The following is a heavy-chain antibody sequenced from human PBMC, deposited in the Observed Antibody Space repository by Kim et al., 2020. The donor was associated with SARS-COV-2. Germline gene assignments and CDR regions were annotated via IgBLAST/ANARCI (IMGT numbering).Heavy chain of an antibody. D-gene: IGHD3-10*01. V-gene: IGHV3-30*04. CDR3: ASAGSLMGSGSYRYYYGMDV. CDR1: GFTFSSYA. CDR2: ISYDGSNK. J-gene: IGHJ6*02. Sequence: GGSLRLSCAASGFTFSSYAMHWVRQAPGKGLEWVAVISYDGSNKYYADSVKGRFTISRDNCKNTLYLQMNSLRAEDTAVYYCASAGSLMGSGSYRYYYGMDVWGQGTTVTVSS.